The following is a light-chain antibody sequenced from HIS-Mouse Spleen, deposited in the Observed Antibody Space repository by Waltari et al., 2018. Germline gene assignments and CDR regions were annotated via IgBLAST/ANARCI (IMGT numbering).Light chain of an antibody. CDR3: AAWDDSLNGVV. Sequence: QSVLTQPPSASGTPGQRVTISCSGSSSNIGSNTVNWYQQLPVTAPKRLIYSNKQRPPGVPGRFSGSKSGTSASLAISGLQSEDEADYYCAAWDDSLNGVVFGGGTKLTVL. J-gene: IGLJ2*01. CDR2: SNK. V-gene: IGLV1-44*01. CDR1: SSNIGSNT.